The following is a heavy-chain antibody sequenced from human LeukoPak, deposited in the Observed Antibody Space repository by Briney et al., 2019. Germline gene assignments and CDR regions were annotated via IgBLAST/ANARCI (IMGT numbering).Heavy chain of an antibody. D-gene: IGHD3-9*01. J-gene: IGHJ4*02. CDR3: TRDDEYYDILTGFYY. Sequence: GGSLRLSCAASGFTFSNAWMSWVRQAPGKGLEWVGRIKSKTDGGTTDYAAPVKGRFTISRDDSKNTLYLQMNSPKTEDTAVYYCTRDDEYYDILTGFYYWGQGTLVTVSS. CDR2: IKSKTDGGTT. V-gene: IGHV3-15*01. CDR1: GFTFSNAW.